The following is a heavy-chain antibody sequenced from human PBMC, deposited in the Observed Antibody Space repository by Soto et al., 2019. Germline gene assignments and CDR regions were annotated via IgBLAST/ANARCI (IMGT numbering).Heavy chain of an antibody. CDR1: GGSISSGGYY. Sequence: SETLSLTCTVSGGSISSGGYYWSWIRQHPGKGLEWIGYIYYSGSTYYNPSLKSRVTISVDTSKNQFSLKLSSVTAADTAVYYCARGPFYYDSSGPYYFDYWGQGTLVTVSS. D-gene: IGHD3-22*01. CDR3: ARGPFYYDSSGPYYFDY. CDR2: IYYSGST. J-gene: IGHJ4*02. V-gene: IGHV4-31*03.